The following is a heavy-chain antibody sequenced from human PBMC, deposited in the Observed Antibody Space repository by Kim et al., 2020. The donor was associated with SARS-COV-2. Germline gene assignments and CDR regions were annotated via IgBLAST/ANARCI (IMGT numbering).Heavy chain of an antibody. J-gene: IGHJ3*01. Sequence: SETLSLTCTVSGRSIRSYYWSWIRQPPGKGLECLGYMFYGGTTNYNPSLKGRVTLSVDTSKSQFSLTLTSVTAADTAVYYCASFPPSNAGAFGAWGQGRMVTVSS. CDR3: ASFPPSNAGAFGA. V-gene: IGHV4-59*13. CDR1: GRSIRSYY. D-gene: IGHD2-8*01. CDR2: MFYGGTT.